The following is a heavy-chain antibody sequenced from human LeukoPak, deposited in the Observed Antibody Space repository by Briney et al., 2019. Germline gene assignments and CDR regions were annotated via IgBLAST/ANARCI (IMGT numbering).Heavy chain of an antibody. D-gene: IGHD1-26*01. V-gene: IGHV4-34*01. CDR3: ARYGGATMGGVVY. Sequence: SETLSLTCAAYGGSFSGYYWSWIRQPPGKGLEWIGEINHSGSTNYNPSLKSRVTISVDTSKNQFSLKLSSVTAADTAVYYCARYGGATMGGVVYWGQGTLVTVSS. CDR2: INHSGST. J-gene: IGHJ4*02. CDR1: GGSFSGYY.